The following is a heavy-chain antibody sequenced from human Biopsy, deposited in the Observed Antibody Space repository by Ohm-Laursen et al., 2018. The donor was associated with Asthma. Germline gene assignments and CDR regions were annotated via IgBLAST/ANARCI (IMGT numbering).Heavy chain of an antibody. Sequence: SLRLSCTASGFTFRSYAMHWVRQAPGKGLEWVAVGGSYYDGGLKYYSDSVNGRFTVSRDDSKNTLYLQMNSLRPDDTAVYYCARDVMEWYLPAFDFWGQGTLVTVSS. CDR1: GFTFRSYA. CDR2: GGSYYDGGLK. V-gene: IGHV3-30-3*01. J-gene: IGHJ4*02. D-gene: IGHD3-3*01. CDR3: ARDVMEWYLPAFDF.